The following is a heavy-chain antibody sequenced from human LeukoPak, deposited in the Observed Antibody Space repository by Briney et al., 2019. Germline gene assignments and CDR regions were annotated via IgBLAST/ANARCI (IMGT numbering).Heavy chain of an antibody. J-gene: IGHJ4*02. CDR1: GXSISSNY. V-gene: IGHV4-59*01. Sequence: SETLSLTCTVSGXSISSNYWSWIRQPPGKGLEWIGYIYDSGTTNYNPSLKSRATISEDTSKNQFSLKLSSVTAADTAVYYCARSTGGWSYFDYWGQGTLVTVSS. CDR3: ARSTGGWSYFDY. D-gene: IGHD6-19*01. CDR2: IYDSGTT.